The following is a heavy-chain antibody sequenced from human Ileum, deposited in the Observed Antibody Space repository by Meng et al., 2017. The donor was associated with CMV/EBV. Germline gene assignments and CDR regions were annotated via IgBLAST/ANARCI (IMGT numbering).Heavy chain of an antibody. CDR1: VGTFSSYA. D-gene: IGHD4-17*01. V-gene: IGHV1-69*05. CDR3: ARDLGMTTVTTSYYYGMDV. Sequence: SVKVSCKASVGTFSSYAISWVRQAPGQGLEWMGGIIPIFGTANYAQKFQGRVTITTDESTSTAYMELSSLRSEDTAVYYCARDLGMTTVTTSYYYGMDVWGQGTTVTVSS. CDR2: IIPIFGTA. J-gene: IGHJ6*02.